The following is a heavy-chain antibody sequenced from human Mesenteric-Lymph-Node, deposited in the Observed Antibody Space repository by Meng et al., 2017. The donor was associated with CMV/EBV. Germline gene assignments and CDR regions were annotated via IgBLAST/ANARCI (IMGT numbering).Heavy chain of an antibody. J-gene: IGHJ6*02. CDR1: GYTFTNYG. CDR2: ISTDNGNT. V-gene: IGHV1-18*01. Sequence: ASVKVSCKASGYTFTNYGISWVRQAPGQGLEWMGWISTDNGNTNYSQKLRGRVTVTTDTFTSTAYMELRSLRSDDTAIYYCSREGWWANYYYYGMDVWGQGTTVTVSS. D-gene: IGHD2-15*01. CDR3: SREGWWANYYYYGMDV.